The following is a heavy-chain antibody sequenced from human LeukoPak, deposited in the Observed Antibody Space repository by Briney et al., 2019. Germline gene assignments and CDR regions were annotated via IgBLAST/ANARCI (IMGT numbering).Heavy chain of an antibody. V-gene: IGHV4-59*01. Sequence: KASETLSLTCTVSGGSISSYYWSWIRQPPGKGLEWIGYIYYSGSTNYNPSLKSRVTISVDTSKNLFSLKLSSVTAADTAVYYCARGVYIAAAQYAYWGQGTLVTVSS. J-gene: IGHJ4*02. D-gene: IGHD6-13*01. CDR1: GGSISSYY. CDR3: ARGVYIAAAQYAY. CDR2: IYYSGST.